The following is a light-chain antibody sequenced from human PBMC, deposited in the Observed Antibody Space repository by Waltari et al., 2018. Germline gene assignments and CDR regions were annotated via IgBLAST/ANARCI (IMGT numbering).Light chain of an antibody. CDR3: QHRGHWPPDAT. J-gene: IGKJ3*01. CDR2: DAS. V-gene: IGKV3-11*01. CDR1: QSVDIY. Sequence: IVLTQSPATLSLSPGERATLSCRASQSVDIYLAWYQQKPGRAPRLLSYDASTSAPGIPARFRGSGSGTDFTLTISSLEPEDFAVYYCQHRGHWPPDATFGPGTKVDIK.